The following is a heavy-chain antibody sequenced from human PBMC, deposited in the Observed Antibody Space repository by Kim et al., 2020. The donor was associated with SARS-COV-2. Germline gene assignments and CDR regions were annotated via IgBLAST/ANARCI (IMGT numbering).Heavy chain of an antibody. Sequence: KSRVTISVDNSKNQFSLKLSSVTAADTAVYYCARVGVYYYDSSGYPGVDYWGQGTLVTVSS. J-gene: IGHJ4*02. CDR3: ARVGVYYYDSSGYPGVDY. V-gene: IGHV4-4*02. D-gene: IGHD3-22*01.